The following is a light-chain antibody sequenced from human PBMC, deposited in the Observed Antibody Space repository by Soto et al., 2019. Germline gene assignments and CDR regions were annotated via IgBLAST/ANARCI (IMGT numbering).Light chain of an antibody. J-gene: IGLJ2*01. V-gene: IGLV1-40*01. CDR3: QSHDNSLSGSKV. CDR2: GNS. CDR1: SSNIRAGYD. Sequence: QSVLTQPPSVSGAPGQRVTISCTGSSSNIRAGYDVHWYQQLPGTAPKLLIYGNSNRPSGVPDRFSGSKSGTSASLAITGLQAEDEADYYCQSHDNSLSGSKVFGGGTKLTVL.